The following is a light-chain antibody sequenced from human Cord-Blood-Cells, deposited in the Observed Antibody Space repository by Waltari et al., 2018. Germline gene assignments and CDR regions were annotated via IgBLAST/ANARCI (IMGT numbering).Light chain of an antibody. CDR1: QSVSSN. J-gene: IGKJ2*01. CDR3: QQYNNWPYT. CDR2: GAS. Sequence: EIVMTQSPATLSVSPGERATLSCRASQSVSSNLAWYQQKPGQAPRLLIYGASTRATGIPARFIGSGSRTEFTLTISSLQSEDFAVYYCQQYNNWPYTFGQGTKLEIK. V-gene: IGKV3-15*01.